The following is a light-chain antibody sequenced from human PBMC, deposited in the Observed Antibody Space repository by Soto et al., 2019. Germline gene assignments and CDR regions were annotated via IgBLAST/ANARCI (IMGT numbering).Light chain of an antibody. V-gene: IGKV3-20*01. Sequence: EIVLTQSPGTLSLSPGERATLSCRASQSVSSSSLAWYQQKRGQAPRLLIHDASSRATGIPDRFSGSGSGTEFTLTISSLQPDDFATYYCQHYNSYSEAFGQGTKVDIK. J-gene: IGKJ1*01. CDR3: QHYNSYSEA. CDR2: DAS. CDR1: QSVSSSS.